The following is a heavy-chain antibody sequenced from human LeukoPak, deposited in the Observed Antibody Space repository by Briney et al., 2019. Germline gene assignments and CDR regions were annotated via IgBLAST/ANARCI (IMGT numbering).Heavy chain of an antibody. CDR3: ARVKHRYNWFDP. V-gene: IGHV1-2*02. J-gene: IGHJ5*02. CDR1: GYTFTGYY. Sequence: ASVRVSCKASGYTFTGYYMHWVRQAPGQGLEWMGWINPNSGGTNYAQKFQGRVTMTRDTSISTAYMELSRLRSDDTAVYYCARVKHRYNWFDPWGQGTLVTVSS. CDR2: INPNSGGT.